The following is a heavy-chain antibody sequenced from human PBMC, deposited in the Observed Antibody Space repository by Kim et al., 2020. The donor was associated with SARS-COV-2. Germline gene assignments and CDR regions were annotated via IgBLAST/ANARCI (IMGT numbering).Heavy chain of an antibody. CDR1: GGTFSSYA. J-gene: IGHJ6*02. D-gene: IGHD6-6*01. CDR3: ARGYSSSFTTFTWYYYYGMDV. Sequence: ASVKVSCKASGGTFSSYAISWVRQAPGQGLEWMGGIIPIFGTANYAQKFQGRVTITADESTSTAYMELSSLRSEDTAVYYCARGYSSSFTTFTWYYYYGMDVWGQGTTVTVSS. CDR2: IIPIFGTA. V-gene: IGHV1-69*13.